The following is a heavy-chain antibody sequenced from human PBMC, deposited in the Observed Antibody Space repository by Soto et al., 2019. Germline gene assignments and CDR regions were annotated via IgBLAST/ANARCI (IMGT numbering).Heavy chain of an antibody. Sequence: PETLSLTCTVSGGSISSSSYYWGWIRQPPGKGLEWIGSIYYSGSTYYNPSLKSRVTISVDTSKNQFSLKLSSVTAADTAVYYCARGVVVAASNRAIDYWGQGTLVTVSS. D-gene: IGHD2-15*01. CDR1: GGSISSSSYY. V-gene: IGHV4-39*01. CDR3: ARGVVVAASNRAIDY. CDR2: IYYSGST. J-gene: IGHJ4*02.